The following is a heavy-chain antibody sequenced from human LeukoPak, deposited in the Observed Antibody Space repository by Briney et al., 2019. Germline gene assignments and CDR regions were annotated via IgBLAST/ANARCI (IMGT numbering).Heavy chain of an antibody. CDR1: GGSISSYY. D-gene: IGHD3-3*01. CDR2: IYYSGST. J-gene: IGHJ3*02. Sequence: PSETLSLTCTVSGGSISSYYWSWIRQPPGKGLEWIGYIYYSGSTNYNPSLKSRVTISVDTSKNQFSLKLSSVTAADTAVYYCARDRGYDFWSGSRDAFDIWGQGTMVTVSS. V-gene: IGHV4-59*01. CDR3: ARDRGYDFWSGSRDAFDI.